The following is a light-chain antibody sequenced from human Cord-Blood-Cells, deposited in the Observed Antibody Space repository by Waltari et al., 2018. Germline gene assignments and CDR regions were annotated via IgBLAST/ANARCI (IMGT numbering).Light chain of an antibody. CDR1: SSDVGGYTF. CDR3: SSYAGSNNWV. V-gene: IGLV2-8*01. J-gene: IGLJ3*02. Sequence: QSALTQPPSASGSPGQSVTISCPGTSSDVGGYTFVSWYQQHPGKAPKLMIYEVSKRPSGVPDRFSGSKSGNPASLTVSGLQAEDEADYYCSSYAGSNNWVFGGGTKLTVL. CDR2: EVS.